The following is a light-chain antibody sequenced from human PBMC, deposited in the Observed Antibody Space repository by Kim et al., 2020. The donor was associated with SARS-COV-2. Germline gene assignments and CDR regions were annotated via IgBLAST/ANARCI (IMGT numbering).Light chain of an antibody. CDR3: QQYNDWPWT. J-gene: IGKJ1*01. CDR2: GAS. V-gene: IGKV3-15*01. CDR1: QSISSN. Sequence: EIVMTQSPGTLSVSPGERVTLSCRASQSISSNLGWYQQKPGQAPRLLIYGASTRATGIPARFSGSGSGTDFTLTISSLQSEDFAVYCCQQYNDWPWTFGQGTKLEIK.